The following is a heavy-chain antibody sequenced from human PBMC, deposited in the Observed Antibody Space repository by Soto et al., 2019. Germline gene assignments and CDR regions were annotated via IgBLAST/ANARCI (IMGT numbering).Heavy chain of an antibody. CDR3: AREDTAMVGDAFDI. CDR1: GGTFSSYA. Sequence: QVQLVQSGAEVKKPGSSVKVSCKASGGTFSSYAISWVRQAPGQGLEWMGGIIPIFGTANYAQKFQGRVTIAADESTSKAYMELSSLRSEDTAVYYCAREDTAMVGDAFDIWGQGTMVTVSS. D-gene: IGHD5-18*01. V-gene: IGHV1-69*12. CDR2: IIPIFGTA. J-gene: IGHJ3*02.